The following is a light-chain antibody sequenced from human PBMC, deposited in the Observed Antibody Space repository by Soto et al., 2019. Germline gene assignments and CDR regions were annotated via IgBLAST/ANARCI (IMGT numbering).Light chain of an antibody. CDR1: SSNIGAGYD. CDR3: QSYDSSLSGVV. J-gene: IGLJ2*01. Sequence: QSVLTQPPSVSGAPGQRVTISCTGSSSNIGAGYDVHWYQQLPGTAPKLLIYGNSNRPSGVPDRFCGSKSGTSASLAITGLQAEDEADYYCQSYDSSLSGVVLGGGTKLTVL. CDR2: GNS. V-gene: IGLV1-40*01.